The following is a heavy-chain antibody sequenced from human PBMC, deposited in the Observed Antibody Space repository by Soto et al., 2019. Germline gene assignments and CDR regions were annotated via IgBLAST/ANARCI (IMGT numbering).Heavy chain of an antibody. CDR1: GYTLSDNY. J-gene: IGHJ4*02. CDR3: ARDFSSSADGFDY. D-gene: IGHD6-6*01. V-gene: IGHV1-2*02. CDR2: INPTTGGT. Sequence: QVQLVQSGAEVKKPGSSVKVSCKASGYTLSDNYRHWVRQAPGHGLEWMGWINPTTGGTNYAQRFQGRGTVTRNTSITTAYVEFSRLRPDDTAVYYCARDFSSSADGFDYGGQGTLVTVSS.